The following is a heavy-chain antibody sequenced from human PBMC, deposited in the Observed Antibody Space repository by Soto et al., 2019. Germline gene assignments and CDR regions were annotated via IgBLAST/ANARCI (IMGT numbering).Heavy chain of an antibody. Sequence: LGESLKISCKGSGYSFTNYWIGWVRQMPGKGLEWMGIIYPGDSDTRYSPSFQGQVTISADKSISTAYLQWSSLKASDTAMYYCSRTSAAGKYYSGVDVWSQWNTDSVSS. CDR3: SRTSAAGKYYSGVDV. V-gene: IGHV5-51*01. CDR1: GYSFTNYW. J-gene: IGHJ6*02. D-gene: IGHD6-13*01. CDR2: IYPGDSDT.